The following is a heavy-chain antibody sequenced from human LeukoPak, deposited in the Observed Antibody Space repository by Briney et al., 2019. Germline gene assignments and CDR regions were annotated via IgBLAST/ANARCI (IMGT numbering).Heavy chain of an antibody. CDR1: GGSISSSNW. CDR2: IYHSGST. J-gene: IGHJ4*02. V-gene: IGHV4-4*02. D-gene: IGHD4-11*01. CDR3: ARGPNDYSSHFDY. Sequence: SETLSLTCAVSGGSISSSNWWSWVRQPPGKGLEWIGEIYHSGSTNYNPSLKSRVTISVDKSKNQFSLKLSSVTAADTAVYYCARGPNDYSSHFDYWGKGTLVTFSS.